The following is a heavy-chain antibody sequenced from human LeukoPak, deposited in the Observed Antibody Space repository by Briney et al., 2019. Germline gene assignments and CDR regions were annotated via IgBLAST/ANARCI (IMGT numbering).Heavy chain of an antibody. CDR2: IYHSGTT. D-gene: IGHD3-10*01. CDR1: GAFITNSHW. Sequence: PSETLSLTCAVSGAFITNSHWWSWARQPPGKGLEWIGEIYHSGTTNYNPSLKSRVSMAMDTSKNQFSLRLSSVTAADTALYYCARTLLWFGELGLDVWGRGTTVTVSS. V-gene: IGHV4-4*02. J-gene: IGHJ6*02. CDR3: ARTLLWFGELGLDV.